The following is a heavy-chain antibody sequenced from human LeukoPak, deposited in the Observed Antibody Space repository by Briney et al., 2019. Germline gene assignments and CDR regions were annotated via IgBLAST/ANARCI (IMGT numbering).Heavy chain of an antibody. CDR2: ISGSGGST. CDR3: AKSARGEYSSSAGGAFDI. CDR1: GFTFSSYA. V-gene: IGHV3-23*01. D-gene: IGHD6-6*01. Sequence: PGGSLRLSCAASGFTFSSYAMSWVRQAPGKGLEWVSGISGSGGSTYSADSVEGRFTISRDNSKNTLYLQMNSLRAEDTAVYYCAKSARGEYSSSAGGAFDIWGQGTMVTVSS. J-gene: IGHJ3*02.